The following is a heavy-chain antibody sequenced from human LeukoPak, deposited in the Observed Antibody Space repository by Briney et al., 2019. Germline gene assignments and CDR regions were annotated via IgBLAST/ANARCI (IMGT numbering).Heavy chain of an antibody. J-gene: IGHJ5*02. CDR1: GGTFSSYA. V-gene: IGHV1-69*05. CDR2: IIPIFGTA. CDR3: ARDREGINWFDP. D-gene: IGHD1-26*01. Sequence: SVKVSCKASGGTFSSYAISWGRQAPGQGLEWMGGIIPIFGTANYAQKFQGRVTITTDESTSTAYMELSSLRSEDTAVYYCARDREGINWFDPWGQGTLVTVSS.